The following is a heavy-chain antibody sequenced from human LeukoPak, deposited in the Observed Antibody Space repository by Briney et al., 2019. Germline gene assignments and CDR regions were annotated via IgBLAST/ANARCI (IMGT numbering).Heavy chain of an antibody. CDR3: AREGYSGRGGSFDY. Sequence: ASVRVSCKASGYTFTSYYMHWVRQAPGQGLEWMGIINPSGGSTSYAQKFQGRVTMTRDMSTSTVYVELSSLRSEDTAVYYCAREGYSGRGGSFDYWGQGTLVTVSS. CDR2: INPSGGST. D-gene: IGHD5-12*01. J-gene: IGHJ4*02. V-gene: IGHV1-46*01. CDR1: GYTFTSYY.